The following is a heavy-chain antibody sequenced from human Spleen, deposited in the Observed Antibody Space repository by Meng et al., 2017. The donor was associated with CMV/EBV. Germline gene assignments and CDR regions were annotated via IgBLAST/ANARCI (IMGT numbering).Heavy chain of an antibody. CDR1: GYTFVSHG. Sequence: ASVKVSCKASGYTFVSHGISWVRQAPGQGLEWMGWISAYNGNTNYAQKLQGRVTMTTDTSTSTAYMELRSLRSDDTAVYYCARDQVARIAARVYYYYGMDVWGQGTTVTVSS. CDR3: ARDQVARIAARVYYYYGMDV. CDR2: ISAYNGNT. J-gene: IGHJ6*02. D-gene: IGHD6-6*01. V-gene: IGHV1-18*01.